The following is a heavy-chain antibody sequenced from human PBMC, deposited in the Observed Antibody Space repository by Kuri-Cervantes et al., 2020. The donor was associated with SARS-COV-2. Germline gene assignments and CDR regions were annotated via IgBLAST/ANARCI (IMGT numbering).Heavy chain of an antibody. V-gene: IGHV3-30-3*01. CDR3: ARFERYYDSSGPPDY. CDR2: ISYDGSNK. J-gene: IGHJ4*02. D-gene: IGHD3-22*01. Sequence: LSLTCAASGFTFSSYAMHWVRQAPGKGLEWVAVISYDGSNKYYADSVKGRFTISRDNSKNTLYLQMNSLRSDDTAVYYCARFERYYDSSGPPDYWGQGTLVTVSS. CDR1: GFTFSSYA.